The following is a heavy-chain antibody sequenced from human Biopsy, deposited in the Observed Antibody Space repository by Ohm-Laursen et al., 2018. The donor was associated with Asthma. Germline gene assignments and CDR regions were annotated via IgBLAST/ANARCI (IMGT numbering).Heavy chain of an antibody. CDR2: VTYDGISQ. CDR1: GFTFRSYA. D-gene: IGHD2-8*01. CDR3: ARERAGVLGSYNGMDV. Sequence: SSLRLSCAASGFTFRSYAMHWVRQAPGKGLDWVAVVTYDGISQYYAESVKGRFTISRDNSRNTLNLQMNSVRPDDTAVYFCARERAGVLGSYNGMDVWGPGTTVSVSS. J-gene: IGHJ6*02. V-gene: IGHV3-30-3*01.